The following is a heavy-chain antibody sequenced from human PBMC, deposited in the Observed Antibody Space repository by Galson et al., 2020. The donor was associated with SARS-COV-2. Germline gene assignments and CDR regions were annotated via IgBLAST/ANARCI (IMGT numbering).Heavy chain of an antibody. V-gene: IGHV1-69*10. CDR1: GGTLSRYA. Sequence: SVQVSCKASGGTLSRYAISRVRQAPGQGLEWMGGIIPILGIANYAQKFQGRVTITEDKSTSTAYMELSSLRSEDTAVYYCAITEPDCFGWYFDRWGRGTLVTVCS. D-gene: IGHD3-3*01. J-gene: IGHJ2*01. CDR3: AITEPDCFGWYFDR. CDR2: IIPILGIA.